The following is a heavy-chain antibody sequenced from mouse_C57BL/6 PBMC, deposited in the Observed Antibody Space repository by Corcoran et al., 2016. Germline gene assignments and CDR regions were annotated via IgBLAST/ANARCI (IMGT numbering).Heavy chain of an antibody. CDR2: INPNNGGT. Sequence: EVQLQQSGPELVKPGASVKIPCKASGYTFTDYNMDWVKQSHGKSLEWIGDINPNNGGTIYNQKFKGKATLTVDKSSSTAYMELRSLTSEDTAVYYCARTYDSNYAWVAYWGQGTLVTVSA. V-gene: IGHV1-18*01. D-gene: IGHD2-5*01. CDR3: ARTYDSNYAWVAY. J-gene: IGHJ3*01. CDR1: GYTFTDYN.